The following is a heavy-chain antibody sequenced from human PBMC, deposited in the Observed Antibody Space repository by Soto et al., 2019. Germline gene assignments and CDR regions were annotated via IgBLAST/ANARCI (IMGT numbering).Heavy chain of an antibody. V-gene: IGHV4-39*01. CDR1: GGSITITSSY. Sequence: LSLTCTVSGGSITITSSYWGWVRQPPEKGLEWIATIYDSGSTYYNPSLYSRATISIDTSKNQFSLRLSSVTATDTAVYYCARQINYYGSGNPKGYYFDYWGQGTLVTVSS. D-gene: IGHD3-10*01. CDR3: ARQINYYGSGNPKGYYFDY. CDR2: IYDSGST. J-gene: IGHJ4*02.